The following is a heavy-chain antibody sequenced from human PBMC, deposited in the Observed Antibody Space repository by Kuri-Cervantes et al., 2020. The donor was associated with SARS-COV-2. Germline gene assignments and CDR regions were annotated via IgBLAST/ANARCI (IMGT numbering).Heavy chain of an antibody. CDR2: ISAYNGNT. CDR3: ARGRDYDFWSGYPPVLYAFDI. CDR1: GGTFSSYA. D-gene: IGHD3-3*01. J-gene: IGHJ3*02. Sequence: ASVKVSCKASGGTFSSYAISWVRQAPGQGLEWMGWISAYNGNTNYAQKLQGGVTMTTDTSTSTAYMELRSLRSDDTAVYYCARGRDYDFWSGYPPVLYAFDIWGQGTMVTVSS. V-gene: IGHV1-18*01.